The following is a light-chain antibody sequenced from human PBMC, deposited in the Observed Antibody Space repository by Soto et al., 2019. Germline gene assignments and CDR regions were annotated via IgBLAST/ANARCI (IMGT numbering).Light chain of an antibody. J-gene: IGKJ3*01. Sequence: DIQMTQSPSSLSASVGDSVTLTCRASQRLFSFLNWYQQAPGRAPKLLISTAYKLQSGVPSRFSGSESGTEFTLTISSLQPEDFAIYFCQQTYGAPFTCGPGTKVDVK. V-gene: IGKV1-39*01. CDR1: QRLFSF. CDR3: QQTYGAPFT. CDR2: TAY.